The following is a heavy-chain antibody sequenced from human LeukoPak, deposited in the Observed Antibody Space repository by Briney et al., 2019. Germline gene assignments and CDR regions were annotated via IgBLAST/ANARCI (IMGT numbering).Heavy chain of an antibody. CDR1: GGSFSGYY. D-gene: IGHD2-2*01. V-gene: IGHV4-34*01. CDR3: ARADIVVVPAAILDSYYFDY. J-gene: IGHJ4*02. CDR2: INHSGST. Sequence: PSETLSLTCAVYGGSFSGYYWSWIRQPPGKGLEWIGEINHSGSTNYNPSLKSPVTISVDTSKNQFSLKLSSVTAADTAVYYCARADIVVVPAAILDSYYFDYWGQGTLVTVSS.